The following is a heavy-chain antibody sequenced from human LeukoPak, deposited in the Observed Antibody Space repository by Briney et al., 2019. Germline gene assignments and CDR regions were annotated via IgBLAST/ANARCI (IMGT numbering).Heavy chain of an antibody. J-gene: IGHJ5*02. CDR2: IYTSGST. CDR3: AREPRLLRNWFDP. V-gene: IGHV4-61*02. CDR1: AGSISSGNYY. D-gene: IGHD2-15*01. Sequence: SETLSLTCTVSAGSISSGNYYCSWIRQPAGKGLEWIGRIYTSGSTNYNPSLKSPVTISVDTSKNRFSLKLSSVTAADTAVYYCAREPRLLRNWFDPWGQGTLVTVSS.